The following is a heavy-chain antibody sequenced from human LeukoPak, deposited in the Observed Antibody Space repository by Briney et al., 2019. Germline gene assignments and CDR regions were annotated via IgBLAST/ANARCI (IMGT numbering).Heavy chain of an antibody. CDR3: ARGRGNLGYCSGGSCYKFDY. D-gene: IGHD2-15*01. CDR2: FYHGGST. V-gene: IGHV4-38-2*02. J-gene: IGHJ4*02. CDR1: GYSISTGYY. Sequence: PSETLSLTCTVSGYSISTGYYWDWIRQPPGKGLEWIGIFYHGGSTYYNPSLKSRVTISVDTSKNQFSLNLTSVTAADTAVYYCARGRGNLGYCSGGSCYKFDYWGQGTLVTVSS.